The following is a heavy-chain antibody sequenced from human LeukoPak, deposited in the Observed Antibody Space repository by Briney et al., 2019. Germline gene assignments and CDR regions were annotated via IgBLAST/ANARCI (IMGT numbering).Heavy chain of an antibody. D-gene: IGHD3-22*01. V-gene: IGHV3-43*01. CDR1: GFTFDDYT. CDR3: AKDIRPYDSRGEELFDY. Sequence: GRSLRLSCAASGFTFDDYTMHWVRHAPGKGLEWVSLISWDGGSTHYADSVKGRFTISRDNSKNSLYLQMNSLRTEDTALYYCAKDIRPYDSRGEELFDYWGQGTLVTVSS. J-gene: IGHJ4*02. CDR2: ISWDGGST.